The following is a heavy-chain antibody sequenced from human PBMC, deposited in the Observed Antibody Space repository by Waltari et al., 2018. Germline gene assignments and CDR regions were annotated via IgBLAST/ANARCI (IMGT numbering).Heavy chain of an antibody. D-gene: IGHD6-13*01. Sequence: EVQLVESGGGLVQPGRSLRLSCAASGFTFAAYAMHWVRQAPGTGLEWVSGISWNSGSIGYADSVKGRFTISRDNAKNSLYLQMNSLRAEDTALYYCAKAGAEQQPTYYYYYMDVWGKGTTVTVSS. CDR1: GFTFAAYA. V-gene: IGHV3-9*01. CDR3: AKAGAEQQPTYYYYYMDV. CDR2: ISWNSGSI. J-gene: IGHJ6*03.